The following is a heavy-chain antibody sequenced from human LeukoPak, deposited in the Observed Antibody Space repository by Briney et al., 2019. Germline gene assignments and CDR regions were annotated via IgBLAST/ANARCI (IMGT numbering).Heavy chain of an antibody. CDR3: ARSYSNHLFGMDV. CDR2: IYSGGNR. Sequence: GGSLRLSCAGSGFTFSSFGMHWVRQAPGKGLEWVSVIYSGGNRYYADSVEGRVAISRDNPKNTVFLQMNSVRAEDTAVYYCARSYSNHLFGMDVWGQGTTVTVSS. V-gene: IGHV3-NL1*01. J-gene: IGHJ6*02. D-gene: IGHD4-11*01. CDR1: GFTFSSFG.